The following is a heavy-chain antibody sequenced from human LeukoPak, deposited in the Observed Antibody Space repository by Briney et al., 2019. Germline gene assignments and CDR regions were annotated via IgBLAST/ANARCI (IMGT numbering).Heavy chain of an antibody. CDR1: GGSSSGYY. V-gene: IGHV4-34*01. CDR3: ASRYCSSTSCYTPFDY. Sequence: SETLSLTCAVYGGSSSGYYWSWIRQPPGKGLEWIGEINHSGSTNYNPSLKSRVTISVDTSKNQFSLKLSSVTAADTAVYYCASRYCSSTSCYTPFDYWGQGTLVTVSS. D-gene: IGHD2-2*02. CDR2: INHSGST. J-gene: IGHJ4*02.